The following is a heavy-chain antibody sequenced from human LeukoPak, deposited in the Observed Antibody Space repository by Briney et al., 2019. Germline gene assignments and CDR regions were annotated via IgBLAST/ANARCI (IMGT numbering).Heavy chain of an antibody. V-gene: IGHV4-59*08. CDR2: SYYSGST. J-gene: IGHJ4*02. CDR3: ARLFSRPPASDY. CDR1: GGSVSSYY. Sequence: SETLSLTGSVSGGSVSSYYWSWIRQPPGKGLEWIGYSYYSGSTTYKPALKSRVTISVETSEKQFSLKLSSVAAADTGVYYCARLFSRPPASDYLCQGTRVTDSS. D-gene: IGHD6-13*01.